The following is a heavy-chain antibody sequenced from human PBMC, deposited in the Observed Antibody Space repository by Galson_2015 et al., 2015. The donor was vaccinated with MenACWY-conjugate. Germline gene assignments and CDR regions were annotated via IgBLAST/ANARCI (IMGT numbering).Heavy chain of an antibody. Sequence: LILSCAASGFPFSSYALSRVRQAPGTGLEGVSVIGVSGHSTYYADSVKGRFTISRDNSKITLYVKMNSLRAEDTAVYYCARPVGSGWKYYFDSWGQGTLVTVSS. D-gene: IGHD6-19*01. CDR1: GFPFSSYA. CDR2: IGVSGHST. J-gene: IGHJ4*02. CDR3: ARPVGSGWKYYFDS. V-gene: IGHV3-23*01.